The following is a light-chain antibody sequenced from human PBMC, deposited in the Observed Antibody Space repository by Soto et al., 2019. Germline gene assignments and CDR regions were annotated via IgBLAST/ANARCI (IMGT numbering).Light chain of an antibody. CDR3: NSYTSNNTYV. CDR1: SSDVGAFNY. V-gene: IGLV2-14*03. CDR2: DVS. Sequence: QSVLTQPASVSGSPGQAITISCSGTSSDVGAFNYVSWYQQHPGKAPKLMIYDVSNRPSGVSNRFSGSKSGNTASLTISGLRAEDEADYYCNSYTSNNTYVFGTGTKLPS. J-gene: IGLJ1*01.